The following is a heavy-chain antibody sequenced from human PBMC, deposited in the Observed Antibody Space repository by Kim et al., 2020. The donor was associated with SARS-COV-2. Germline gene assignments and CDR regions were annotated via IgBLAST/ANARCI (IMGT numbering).Heavy chain of an antibody. CDR1: GGSISSSSYY. Sequence: SETLSLTCTVSGGSISSSSYYWGWIRQPPGKGLEWIGSIYYSGSTYYNPSLKSRVTISVDTSKNQFSLKLSSVTAADTAVYYCATARGRRVVPAALNWFAPWGQGTRVTVS. CDR3: ATARGRRVVPAALNWFAP. CDR2: IYYSGST. J-gene: IGHJ5*02. V-gene: IGHV4-39*01. D-gene: IGHD2-2*01.